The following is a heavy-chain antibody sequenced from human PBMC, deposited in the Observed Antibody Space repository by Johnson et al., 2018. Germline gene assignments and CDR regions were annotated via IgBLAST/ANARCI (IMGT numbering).Heavy chain of an antibody. CDR1: GFTFSNAW. D-gene: IGHD5-18*01. CDR2: IKSKTDGGTT. Sequence: VQLVESGGGLVKXGGSLRLSCAASGFTFSNAWMSWVRQAPGNGLEWVGRIKSKTDGGTTDYAAPVKGRVTISRDDSKNTLYLQMNSLKTEDTAVYYCTTAFGYSYGYDAFDIWGQGTMVTVSS. J-gene: IGHJ3*02. CDR3: TTAFGYSYGYDAFDI. V-gene: IGHV3-15*01.